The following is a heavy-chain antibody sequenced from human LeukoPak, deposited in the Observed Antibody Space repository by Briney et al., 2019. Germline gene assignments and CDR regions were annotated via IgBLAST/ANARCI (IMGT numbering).Heavy chain of an antibody. J-gene: IGHJ5*02. CDR1: GYSIISGFS. CDR3: AREGAEPGIDP. V-gene: IGHV4-38-2*02. CDR2: ISYNGIT. Sequence: SETLSLTCAVSGYSIISGFSWGWFRQPPGKVLEWLGAISYNGITDYNPSLKSRVTISLDTSKNQFSLRLTSVTAADTALYYCAREGAEPGIDPWGQGTVVSLSS. D-gene: IGHD1-14*01.